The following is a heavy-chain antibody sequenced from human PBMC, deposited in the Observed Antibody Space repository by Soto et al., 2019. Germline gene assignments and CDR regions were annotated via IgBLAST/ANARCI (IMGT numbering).Heavy chain of an antibody. J-gene: IGHJ6*02. D-gene: IGHD2-21*01. V-gene: IGHV1-18*01. CDR2: ISAYNGNT. CDR1: GYTFISHS. CDR3: ARGAFCGGAPGCRDMDG. Sequence: QIQLVQSGGEVKKPGASVKVSCKSSGYTFISHSITWVRQAPGQGLEWMGRISAYNGNTNYAQKLQGRVTMTTDTSTSTAYMELRSLRSDDTAVYYCARGAFCGGAPGCRDMDGWGQGTTVTVSS.